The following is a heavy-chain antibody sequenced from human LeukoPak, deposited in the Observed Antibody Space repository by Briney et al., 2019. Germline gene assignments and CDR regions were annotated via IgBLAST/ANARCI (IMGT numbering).Heavy chain of an antibody. D-gene: IGHD1-26*01. CDR3: AKRGLDSGSYYFDY. J-gene: IGHJ4*02. CDR2: ISGSGSST. CDR1: GFTFSSDA. Sequence: QPGGSLRLSCAASGFTFSSDAMSWVRQAPEKGLEWVSAISGSGSSTYYADSVKGRFTISRDNSRNTLYLQMSGLRAEDTAVYYCAKRGLDSGSYYFDYWGQGTLVTVSS. V-gene: IGHV3-23*01.